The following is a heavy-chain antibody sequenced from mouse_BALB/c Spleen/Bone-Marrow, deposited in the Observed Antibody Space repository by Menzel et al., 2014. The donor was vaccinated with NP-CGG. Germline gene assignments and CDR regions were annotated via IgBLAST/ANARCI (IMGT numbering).Heavy chain of an antibody. J-gene: IGHJ3*01. V-gene: IGHV1S81*02. D-gene: IGHD2-1*01. CDR1: GYTFTSYY. CDR2: INPSNGGT. Sequence: VKLMESGAELVKPGASVKLSCKASGYTFTSYYMYWVKQRPGQGLEWIGEINPSNGGTNFNEKFKSKATLTVDKSSSTAYMQLSSLTSEDSAVYYCTRSNGNWFAYWGQGNLVNVS. CDR3: TRSNGNWFAY.